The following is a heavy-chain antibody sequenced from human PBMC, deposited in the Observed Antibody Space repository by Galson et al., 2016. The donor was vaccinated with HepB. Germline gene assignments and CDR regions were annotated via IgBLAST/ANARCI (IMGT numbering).Heavy chain of an antibody. CDR1: VDSISSYY. CDR3: ARDRSSSWDNDAFDI. Sequence: SETLSLTCTVSVDSISSYYWNWIRQPPGKGLEWIGYIFYSGSTNYNPSLKSRVTISLATSKNQFSLKVSSVTAADTAVYFCARDRSSSWDNDAFDIWGQGTMVTVSS. D-gene: IGHD6-13*01. CDR2: IFYSGST. V-gene: IGHV4-59*01. J-gene: IGHJ3*02.